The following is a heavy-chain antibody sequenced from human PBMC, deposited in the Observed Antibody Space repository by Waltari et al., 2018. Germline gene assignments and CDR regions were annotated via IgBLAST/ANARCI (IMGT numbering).Heavy chain of an antibody. D-gene: IGHD5-12*01. CDR1: GGSLSRSSYF. CDR2: IYYSGST. V-gene: IGHV4-39*01. Sequence: QLQLQESGPGLVKPSETLSLTCTVSGGSLSRSSYFRAWIRQPPGQGLEWIGSIYYSGSTYYNLSLKSRVTISVDRSTNQVSLKLTSVTAADTAVYFCAREVPRNGYIGLIYYYMDVWGKGTTVTVSS. J-gene: IGHJ6*03. CDR3: AREVPRNGYIGLIYYYMDV.